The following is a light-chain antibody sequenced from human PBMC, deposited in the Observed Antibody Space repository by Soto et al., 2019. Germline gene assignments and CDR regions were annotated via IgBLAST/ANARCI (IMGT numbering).Light chain of an antibody. CDR2: AAS. J-gene: IGKJ1*01. Sequence: DIQMTQSPSSLSASVGDRVTITCRASQSIRIYLNWYQQKPGKAPELLIFAASSLQSGVPSRFSGSGSGTELTLTISSLQPEDFATYYCQQSGDTPPWTFGQGTNVEIK. CDR1: QSIRIY. CDR3: QQSGDTPPWT. V-gene: IGKV1-39*01.